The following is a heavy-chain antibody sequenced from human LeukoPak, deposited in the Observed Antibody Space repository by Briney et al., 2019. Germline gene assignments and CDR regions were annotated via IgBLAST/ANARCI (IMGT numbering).Heavy chain of an antibody. Sequence: PGGSLRLSCAPSGFTFSSYGTHWVRQAPGKGLEWVAVIWHDGSNKYYADSVKGRFTISRDNSKNTLYLQMNSLRAEDTAVYYCARDSSGYYVGTFDYWGQGTLVTVSS. V-gene: IGHV3-33*01. CDR1: GFTFSSYG. CDR3: ARDSSGYYVGTFDY. J-gene: IGHJ4*02. D-gene: IGHD3-22*01. CDR2: IWHDGSNK.